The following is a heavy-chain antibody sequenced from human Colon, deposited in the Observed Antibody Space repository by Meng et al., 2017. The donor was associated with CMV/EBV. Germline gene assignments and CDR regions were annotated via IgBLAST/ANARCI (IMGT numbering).Heavy chain of an antibody. CDR1: GFTFSSYA. CDR3: AAYDSSGYYSSIPGRKFDY. V-gene: IGHV3-23*01. CDR2: ISGSGGST. J-gene: IGHJ4*02. D-gene: IGHD3-22*01. Sequence: LSLTCAASGFTFSSYAMSWVRQAPGKGLEWVSAISGSGGSTYYADSVKGRFTISRDNSKNTLYLQMNSLRAEDTAVYYCAAYDSSGYYSSIPGRKFDYWGQGTLVTVSS.